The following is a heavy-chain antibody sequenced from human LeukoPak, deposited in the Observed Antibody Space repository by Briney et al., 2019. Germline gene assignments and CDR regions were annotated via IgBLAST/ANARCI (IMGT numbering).Heavy chain of an antibody. D-gene: IGHD2-15*01. Sequence: PGGSLRLSCAASRFTFSSYWMSWVRRAPGKGLEWVANIRQDGSETYFVDSVKGRFTISRDNANNSLYMQMNSLRAEDTAVYYCARGRYCSGGICYFDYWGRGTLVTVSS. J-gene: IGHJ4*02. CDR3: ARGRYCSGGICYFDY. V-gene: IGHV3-7*04. CDR1: RFTFSSYW. CDR2: IRQDGSET.